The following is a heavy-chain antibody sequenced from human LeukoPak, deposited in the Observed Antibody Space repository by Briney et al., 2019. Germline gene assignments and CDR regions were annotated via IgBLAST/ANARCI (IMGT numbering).Heavy chain of an antibody. D-gene: IGHD3-3*01. Sequence: SETLSLTCSVSGYSISSGYDWGWIRQSLEKGLEWIASIHFSGASYYNPSLKSRVTISVDTSKNQVSLKLTSVTAADTAVYYCARDWSGGPIDLWGQGTQVTVSS. CDR3: ARDWSGGPIDL. V-gene: IGHV4-38-2*02. CDR1: GYSISSGYD. CDR2: IHFSGAS. J-gene: IGHJ5*02.